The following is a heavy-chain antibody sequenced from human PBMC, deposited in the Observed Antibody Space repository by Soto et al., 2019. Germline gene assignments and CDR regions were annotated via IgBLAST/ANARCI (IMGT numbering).Heavy chain of an antibody. CDR2: ISGGGSNT. J-gene: IGHJ4*02. D-gene: IGHD4-4*01. CDR3: AKESNYGILYF. V-gene: IGHV3-30-3*01. CDR1: GFTFSSYA. Sequence: TGGSLRLSCAASGFTFSSYAMHWVRQAPGKGLEWVAVISGGGSNTYYADSVKGRFTISRDNSKNTLYLQMNSLRAEDTAVYYCAKESNYGILYFWGQGTLVTVSS.